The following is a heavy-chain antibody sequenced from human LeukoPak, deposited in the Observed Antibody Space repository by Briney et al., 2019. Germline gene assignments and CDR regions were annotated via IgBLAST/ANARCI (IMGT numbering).Heavy chain of an antibody. J-gene: IGHJ4*02. V-gene: IGHV1-69*04. D-gene: IGHD3-22*01. Sequence: SVKVSCKASGGTFSSYAISWGRQAPGQGLEGMGRIIPIVGIANYAQKFQGRVTITSDKSTSTAYMELSSLRSQDTAVYYCVTIGRDYYDSSGYWDYWGQGSLVTVSS. CDR1: GGTFSSYA. CDR3: VTIGRDYYDSSGYWDY. CDR2: IIPIVGIA.